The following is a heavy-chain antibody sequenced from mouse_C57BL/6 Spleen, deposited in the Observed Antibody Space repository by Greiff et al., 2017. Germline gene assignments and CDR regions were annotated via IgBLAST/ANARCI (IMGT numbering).Heavy chain of an antibody. CDR3: AREDYGNAWCGDV. J-gene: IGHJ1*03. D-gene: IGHD2-1*01. Sequence: VQLQQPGAELVRPGSSVQLSCKASGYTFPSYWLDWVKQRPGPGLEWIGNIYPSDSETHYNQQFKDKAPLTVDKSSSKAYMQLSSLTSEDSAVYYCAREDYGNAWCGDVWGTGTTVTVSS. CDR1: GYTFPSYW. V-gene: IGHV1-61*01. CDR2: IYPSDSET.